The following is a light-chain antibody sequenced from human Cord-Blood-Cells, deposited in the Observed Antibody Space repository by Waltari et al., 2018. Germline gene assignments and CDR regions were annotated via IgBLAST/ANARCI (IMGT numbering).Light chain of an antibody. CDR3: QTWGTGIWV. Sequence: QLVLTQSPSASASLGASVKLTCTLSSGHSSYAIAWHQQQPEKGPRYLMKLNSDGSHSKGDGIPDRFSGSSYGAERYLTISSLQSEDEADYYCQTWGTGIWVFGGGTKLTVL. J-gene: IGLJ3*02. CDR1: SGHSSYA. CDR2: LNSDGSH. V-gene: IGLV4-69*01.